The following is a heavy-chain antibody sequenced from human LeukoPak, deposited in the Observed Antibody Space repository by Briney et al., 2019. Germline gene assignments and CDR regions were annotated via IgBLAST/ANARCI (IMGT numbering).Heavy chain of an antibody. Sequence: SVKVSCKASGGTFSSYAISWVRQAPGQGLEWMGRIIPILGIANYAQKFQGRVTITADESTSTAYMELSSLRSEDTAVYYCARVGTDYGATGITPDYWGQGTLVTVSS. CDR2: IIPILGIA. V-gene: IGHV1-69*04. D-gene: IGHD3-3*01. CDR1: GGTFSSYA. CDR3: ARVGTDYGATGITPDY. J-gene: IGHJ4*02.